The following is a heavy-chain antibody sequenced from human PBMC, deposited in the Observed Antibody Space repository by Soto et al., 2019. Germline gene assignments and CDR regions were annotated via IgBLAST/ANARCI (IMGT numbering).Heavy chain of an antibody. D-gene: IGHD4-17*01. Sequence: QVQLQESGPGLVKPSETLSLTCTVSGGSISSYYWSWIRQPPGKGLEWIGYSYYSGSTNYNPSLKSRGTISVDTSKNQFSLKLSSVTAADTAVYYCARRYGGAFDIWGQGTMVTVSS. J-gene: IGHJ3*02. CDR2: SYYSGST. CDR1: GGSISSYY. CDR3: ARRYGGAFDI. V-gene: IGHV4-59*01.